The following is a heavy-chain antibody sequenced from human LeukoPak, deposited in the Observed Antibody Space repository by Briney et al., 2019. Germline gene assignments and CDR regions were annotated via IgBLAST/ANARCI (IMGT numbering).Heavy chain of an antibody. V-gene: IGHV3-74*01. CDR2: VNRDGSVT. Sequence: PGGSLRLSCAASGFSFSSYLMHWVRHAPGKGLVWVSRVNRDGSVTGHADSVKGRFTISRDNARNTVYLQMNNLRVEDTAVYYCAREFYAGDDCWGQGTLVTVSS. CDR1: GFSFSSYL. D-gene: IGHD5/OR15-5a*01. CDR3: AREFYAGDDC. J-gene: IGHJ4*02.